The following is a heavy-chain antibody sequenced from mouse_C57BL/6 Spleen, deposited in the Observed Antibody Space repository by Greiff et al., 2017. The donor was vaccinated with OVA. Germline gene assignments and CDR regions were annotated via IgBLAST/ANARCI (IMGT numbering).Heavy chain of an antibody. J-gene: IGHJ1*03. D-gene: IGHD1-1*01. CDR1: GYSFTGYY. CDR3: ARRYYGSSYSSYWYFDV. V-gene: IGHV1-42*01. CDR2: INPSTGGT. Sequence: EVQLQQSGPELVKPGASVKISCKASGYSFTGYYMNWVKQSPEKSLEWIGEINPSTGGTTYNQKFKAKATLTVDKSSSTAYMQLKSLTSEDSAVYYCARRYYGSSYSSYWYFDVWGTGTTVTVSS.